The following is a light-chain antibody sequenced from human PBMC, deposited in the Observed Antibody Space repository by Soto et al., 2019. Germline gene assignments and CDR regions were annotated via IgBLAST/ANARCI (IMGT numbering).Light chain of an antibody. CDR2: NDN. V-gene: IGLV1-44*01. J-gene: IGLJ2*01. Sequence: QSVLTQPPSASGTPGQGVAISCSGSSSNMGSSTVNWYQHLPRTAPKLLMYNDNQRPSGVPDRFFGSKSGTSASLAITGLQAEDEADYYCAAWDDSLKHILFGGGTKLTVL. CDR3: AAWDDSLKHIL. CDR1: SSNMGSST.